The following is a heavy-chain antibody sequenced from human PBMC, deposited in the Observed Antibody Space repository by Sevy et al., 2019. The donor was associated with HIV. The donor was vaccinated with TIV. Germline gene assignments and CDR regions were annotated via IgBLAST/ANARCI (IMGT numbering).Heavy chain of an antibody. D-gene: IGHD3-22*01. CDR1: GYTFTGYY. J-gene: IGHJ4*02. V-gene: IGHV1-2*02. Sequence: ASVKVSCKASGYTFTGYYVHWLRQAPGQGLEWMGWINPKTGGTYFAKKFQDRVTMTTGTSITTAYMVLSGLRFDDTAVYYCARMGDYFDTSGYYPLKYWGQGTLVTVSS. CDR2: INPKTGGT. CDR3: ARMGDYFDTSGYYPLKY.